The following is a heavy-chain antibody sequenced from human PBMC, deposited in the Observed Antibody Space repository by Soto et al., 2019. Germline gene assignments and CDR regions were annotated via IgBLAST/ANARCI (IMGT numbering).Heavy chain of an antibody. CDR3: ARALEGDYGDTWGAFDI. CDR2: IWYDGSNK. J-gene: IGHJ3*02. Sequence: QVQLVESGGGVVQPGRSLRLSCAASGFTFSSYGMHWVRQAPGKGLEWVAVIWYDGSNKYYADSVKGRFTISRDNSKNTMYLQMNSLRAEDTAVYYCARALEGDYGDTWGAFDIWGQRTMVTVSS. CDR1: GFTFSSYG. V-gene: IGHV3-33*01. D-gene: IGHD4-17*01.